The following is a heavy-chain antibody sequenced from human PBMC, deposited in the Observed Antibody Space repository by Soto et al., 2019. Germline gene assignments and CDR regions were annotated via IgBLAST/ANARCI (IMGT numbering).Heavy chain of an antibody. CDR3: ARVPASHRGNWFEP. CDR2: VYHSGST. D-gene: IGHD2-2*01. J-gene: IGHJ5*02. Sequence: SETLSLTCAVSGGSISTSNWWSWVRQPPGKGLEWIGEVYHSGSTNYNPSFKSRVAMSLDTSKNQFSLKLSSVTAADTAVYYCARVPASHRGNWFEPWGHGTRVTVSS. V-gene: IGHV4-4*02. CDR1: GGSISTSNW.